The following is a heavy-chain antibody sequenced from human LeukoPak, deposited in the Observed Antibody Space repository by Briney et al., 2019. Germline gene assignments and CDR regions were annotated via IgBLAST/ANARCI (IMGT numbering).Heavy chain of an antibody. Sequence: GGSLRLSCAASGFTFSTYSMNWVRQAPGKGLEWVSCISSRSNYIQYADSVKGRFTISRDNAKNSLYLQMNSLRAGDTAVYYCARGPTIVVVPAAINVWGQETTVTVSS. CDR2: ISSRSNYI. J-gene: IGHJ6*02. CDR3: ARGPTIVVVPAAINV. D-gene: IGHD2-2*01. V-gene: IGHV3-21*01. CDR1: GFTFSTYS.